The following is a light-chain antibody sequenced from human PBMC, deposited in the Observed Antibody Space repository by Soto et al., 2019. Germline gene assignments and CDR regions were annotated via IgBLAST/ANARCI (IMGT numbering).Light chain of an antibody. CDR1: QGIRSW. Sequence: DIQMTQSPSSVSASVGDRVTITCRASQGIRSWLAWYQQKPGKAPKLLIYAASSLQSGVPPRFSGSGSGTDFTLIISSLQPEDFATYYCQQANSFPLTFGGGTKVEIK. CDR2: AAS. CDR3: QQANSFPLT. J-gene: IGKJ4*01. V-gene: IGKV1-12*01.